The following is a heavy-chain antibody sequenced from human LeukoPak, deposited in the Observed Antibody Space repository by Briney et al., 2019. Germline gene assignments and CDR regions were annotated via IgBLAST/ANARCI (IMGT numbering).Heavy chain of an antibody. V-gene: IGHV4-34*01. CDR2: INHSGST. CDR1: GGSFSGYY. Sequence: PSETLSLTCAVYGGSFSGYYWSWIRQPPGKGLEWLGEINHSGSTNYNPSLKSRVTISVDTSRNQFSLKLSSVTAADTAVYYCARGPTSWSLPDYWGQGTLVTVSS. J-gene: IGHJ4*02. CDR3: ARGPTSWSLPDY. D-gene: IGHD2-2*01.